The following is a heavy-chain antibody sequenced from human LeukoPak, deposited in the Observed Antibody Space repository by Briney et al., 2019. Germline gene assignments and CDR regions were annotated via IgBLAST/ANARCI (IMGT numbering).Heavy chain of an antibody. Sequence: GGSLRLSCAASGFTFSSYWMSWVRQAPGKGLEWVANIKQDGSEKYYVDSVKGRFTISRDNAKNSLYLQMNSLRAEDTAVYYCARVPIIAATPLFDYWGQGTLVTVSS. CDR1: GFTFSSYW. V-gene: IGHV3-7*01. CDR2: IKQDGSEK. CDR3: ARVPIIAATPLFDY. J-gene: IGHJ4*02. D-gene: IGHD2-15*01.